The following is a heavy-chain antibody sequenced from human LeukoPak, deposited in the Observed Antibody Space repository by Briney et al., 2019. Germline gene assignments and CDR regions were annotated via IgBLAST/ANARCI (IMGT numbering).Heavy chain of an antibody. CDR3: AHRPKYRGVINWFDP. V-gene: IGHV2-5*02. Sequence: CGPALVEPTQTLTPTCTFSGFSLNTSGLGVGWIRQPPGKAPEWLGHIYWDGDKRYNPSLKSRLNITKDASKHLVVLIMTRMDPADTATYYCAHRPKYRGVINWFDPWGQGTLVTVSS. J-gene: IGHJ5*02. CDR1: GFSLNTSGLG. CDR2: IYWDGDK. D-gene: IGHD3-10*01.